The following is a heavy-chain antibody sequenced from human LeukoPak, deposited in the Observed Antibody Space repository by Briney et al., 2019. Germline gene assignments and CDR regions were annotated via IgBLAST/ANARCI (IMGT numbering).Heavy chain of an antibody. V-gene: IGHV3-21*01. CDR1: GFTFSSYS. J-gene: IGHJ4*02. D-gene: IGHD3-10*01. CDR3: ARDVELLWFGESQYFDY. CDR2: ISSSSSYI. Sequence: GGSLRLSCAASGFTFSSYSMNWVRQAPGKGLEWVSSISSSSSYIYYADSVKGRFTISRDNAKNSLYLQMNSLRAEDTPVYYCARDVELLWFGESQYFDYWGQGTLVTVSS.